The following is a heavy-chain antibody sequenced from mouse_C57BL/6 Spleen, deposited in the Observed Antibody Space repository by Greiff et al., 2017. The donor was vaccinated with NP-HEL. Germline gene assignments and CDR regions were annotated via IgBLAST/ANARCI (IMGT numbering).Heavy chain of an antibody. CDR1: GYTFTSYW. Sequence: QVQLQQPGAELVKPGASVKMSCKASGYTFTSYWITWVKQRPGQGLEWIGDIYPGSGSTNYNEKFKSKATLTVDTSSSTAYMQLSSLTSEDSAVYYCARTPPGSSPFDYWGQGTTLTVSS. V-gene: IGHV1-55*01. CDR2: IYPGSGST. D-gene: IGHD1-1*01. CDR3: ARTPPGSSPFDY. J-gene: IGHJ2*01.